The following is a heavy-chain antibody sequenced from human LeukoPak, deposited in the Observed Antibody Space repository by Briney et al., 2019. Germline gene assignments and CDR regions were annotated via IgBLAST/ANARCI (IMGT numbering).Heavy chain of an antibody. CDR2: MNPNSGNT. V-gene: IGHV1-8*01. Sequence: ASVKVSCKASGYTFTSYDISWVRQATGQGLEWMGWMNPNSGNTGYAQKFQGRVTMTRNTSISTAYMELSSLRSEDTAVYYCARGSGSSWYGGYYYYYMDVWGKGTTVTVSS. CDR3: ARGSGSSWYGGYYYYYMDV. J-gene: IGHJ6*03. D-gene: IGHD6-13*01. CDR1: GYTFTSYD.